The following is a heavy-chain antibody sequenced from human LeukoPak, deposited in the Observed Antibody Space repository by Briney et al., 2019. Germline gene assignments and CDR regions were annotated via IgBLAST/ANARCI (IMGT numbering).Heavy chain of an antibody. CDR3: AKDLSMVRGVKAPLYYYYGMDV. V-gene: IGHV3-30*18. CDR2: ISYDGSNK. J-gene: IGHJ6*02. Sequence: TGGSLRLSCAASGFTFSSYGMHWVRQAPGKRPEWVAVISYDGSNKYYADSVKGRFTISRDNSKNTLYLQMNSLRAEDTAVYYCAKDLSMVRGVKAPLYYYYGMDVWGQGTTVTVSS. D-gene: IGHD3-10*01. CDR1: GFTFSSYG.